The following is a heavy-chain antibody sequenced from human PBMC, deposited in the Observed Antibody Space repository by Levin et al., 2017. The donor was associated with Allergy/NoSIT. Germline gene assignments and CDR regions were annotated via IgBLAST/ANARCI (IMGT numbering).Heavy chain of an antibody. CDR3: ASESPSDAGYSYGYFCDY. D-gene: IGHD5-18*01. Sequence: GESLKISCKASGYTFTSYYMHWVRQAPGQGLEWMGIINPSGGSTSYAQKFQGRVTMTRDTSTSTVYMELSSLRSEDTAVYYCASESPSDAGYSYGYFCDYWGQGTLVTVSS. J-gene: IGHJ4*02. CDR1: GYTFTSYY. CDR2: INPSGGST. V-gene: IGHV1-46*01.